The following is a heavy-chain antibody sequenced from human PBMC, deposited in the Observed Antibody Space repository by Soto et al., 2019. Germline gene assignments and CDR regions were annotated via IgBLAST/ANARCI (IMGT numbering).Heavy chain of an antibody. D-gene: IGHD1-1*01. J-gene: IGHJ3*01. V-gene: IGHV3-66*04. CDR1: GFTVSSSY. Sequence: EVKVVESGGASVQPGGSLRLSCAGSGFTVSSSYISWVRQAPGKGLEWVSIILTAGGTNYADSVKGRFIISRDNSKNTVFLQMSNLRAEDTAVYYCARQQDNKNVLSAFDVWGQGTMVTVSP. CDR2: ILTAGGT. CDR3: ARQQDNKNVLSAFDV.